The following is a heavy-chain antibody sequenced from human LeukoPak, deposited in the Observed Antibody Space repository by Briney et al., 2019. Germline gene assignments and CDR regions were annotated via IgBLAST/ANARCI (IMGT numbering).Heavy chain of an antibody. CDR2: IYYSGST. CDR3: AREGSSGWYPGGFDP. CDR1: GGSISSYY. D-gene: IGHD6-19*01. J-gene: IGHJ5*02. Sequence: SETLSLTCTVSGGSISSYYWSWIRQPPGKGLEWIGYIYYSGSTNYNPSLKSRVTIPVDTSKNQFSLKLSSVTAADTAVYYCAREGSSGWYPGGFDPWGQGTLVTVSS. V-gene: IGHV4-59*01.